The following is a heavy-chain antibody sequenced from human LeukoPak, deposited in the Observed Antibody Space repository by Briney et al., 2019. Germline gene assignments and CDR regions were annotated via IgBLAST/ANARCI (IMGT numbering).Heavy chain of an antibody. J-gene: IGHJ4*02. CDR3: ARDTYSSSWFDY. Sequence: PGGSLRLSCAASGFTFSSYSRNWVRQAPGKGLEWVSSINSSSSYIYYADSVKGRFTICRDNGKNSLYLQMNSLRAECTAVYYCARDTYSSSWFDYWGQGNLVTVSS. D-gene: IGHD6-13*01. CDR2: INSSSSYI. V-gene: IGHV3-21*01. CDR1: GFTFSSYS.